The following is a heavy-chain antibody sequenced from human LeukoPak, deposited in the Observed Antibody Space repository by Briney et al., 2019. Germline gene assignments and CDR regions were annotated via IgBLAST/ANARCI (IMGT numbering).Heavy chain of an antibody. Sequence: ASVKVSCKASGYTFTRHGFSWVRQAPGQGLEWMGWNSGYNGDTIYAQKFQGRVTMTKDTATSTGYMELRSLTSDDTAVYYCARDPSNSSGRYWYIDVWGRGTLVTVSS. J-gene: IGHJ2*01. CDR2: NSGYNGDT. D-gene: IGHD3-22*01. CDR1: GYTFTRHG. CDR3: ARDPSNSSGRYWYIDV. V-gene: IGHV1-18*01.